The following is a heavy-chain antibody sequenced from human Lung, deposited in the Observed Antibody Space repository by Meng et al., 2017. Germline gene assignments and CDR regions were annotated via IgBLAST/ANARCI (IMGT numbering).Heavy chain of an antibody. Sequence: VQHHKWGAGRLKPSETLSLTCAVYSGSFSGYYWSWIRQPPGKGLEWIGEINHSGSTNYNPSLKSRVTISVDTSKNQFSLKLSSVTAADTAVYYCARPKQANWYFDLWGRGTLVTVSS. CDR1: SGSFSGYY. CDR2: INHSGST. D-gene: IGHD1/OR15-1a*01. CDR3: ARPKQANWYFDL. V-gene: IGHV4-34*01. J-gene: IGHJ2*01.